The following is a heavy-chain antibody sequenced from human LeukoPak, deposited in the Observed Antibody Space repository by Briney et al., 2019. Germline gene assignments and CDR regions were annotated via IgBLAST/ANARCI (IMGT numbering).Heavy chain of an antibody. CDR3: ARDSLKKAAGTTMAGD. V-gene: IGHV1-69*05. D-gene: IGHD6-13*01. CDR2: IIPIFGTA. CDR1: GGTFSSYA. J-gene: IGHJ4*02. Sequence: GSSVKVSCKASGGTFSSYAISWVRQAPGQGLEWMGRIIPIFGTANYAQKFQGRVTNTTNESTSTAYMELSSLRSEDTALYYCARDSLKKAAGTTMAGDWGQGTLVTVSS.